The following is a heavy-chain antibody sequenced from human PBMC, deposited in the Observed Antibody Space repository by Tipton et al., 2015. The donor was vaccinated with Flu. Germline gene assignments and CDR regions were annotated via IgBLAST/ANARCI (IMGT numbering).Heavy chain of an antibody. J-gene: IGHJ4*02. CDR2: ISGSGGST. CDR3: AKDLRVRGARPDY. V-gene: IGHV3-23*01. Sequence: SLRLSCAASGFTFSSYAMSWVRQAPGKGLEWVSAISGSGGSTYYADSVKGRFTISRDNSKNTLYLQMNSLRAEDTAVYYCAKDLRVRGARPDYWGQGTLVTVSS. CDR1: GFTFSSYA. D-gene: IGHD3-10*01.